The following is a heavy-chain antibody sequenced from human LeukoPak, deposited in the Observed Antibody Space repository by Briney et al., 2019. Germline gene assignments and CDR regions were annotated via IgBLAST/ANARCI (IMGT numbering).Heavy chain of an antibody. CDR1: GFSFSNNW. Sequence: SGGSLRLSCAASGFSFSNNWMSWVRQAPGKGLEWVSYISTSGSTIYYADSVKSRFTISRDNAKNSLYLQMHSLRAEDTAVYYCARSIITRYWGQGTLVTVSS. CDR3: ARSIITRY. V-gene: IGHV3-48*04. J-gene: IGHJ4*02. CDR2: ISTSGSTI. D-gene: IGHD3-22*01.